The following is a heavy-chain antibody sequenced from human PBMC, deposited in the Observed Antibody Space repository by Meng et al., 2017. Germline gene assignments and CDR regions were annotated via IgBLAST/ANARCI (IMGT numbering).Heavy chain of an antibody. J-gene: IGHJ4*02. CDR1: GFTFSSYW. D-gene: IGHD2-2*01. V-gene: IGHV3-23*04. Sequence: VQVGVVGGGLVQPWGSLRLSGAVSGFTFSSYWMSWVRQDPGKGLEWVSSISDADDTTYYADSVKGRFTISRNNYKKTVSLHLNSLRLDDTAVYYCARGPAGVERVVDYRGQGTLVTVSS. CDR3: ARGPAGVERVVDY. CDR2: ISDADDTT.